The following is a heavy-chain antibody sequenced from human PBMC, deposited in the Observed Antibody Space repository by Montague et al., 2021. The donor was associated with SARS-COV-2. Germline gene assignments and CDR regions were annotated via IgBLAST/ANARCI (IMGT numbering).Heavy chain of an antibody. D-gene: IGHD1-26*01. CDR1: GFSFRSHV. V-gene: IGHV3-23*01. CDR2: VVPRGDST. J-gene: IGHJ4*02. CDR3: AGAGTNSETYY. Sequence: SLRLSCAASGFSFRSHVMNWVRQAPGKGPEWVSAVVPRGDSTFYADSVKGRFTISRDNSKNALYLQMNSLRAEDTAIYYCAGAGTNSETYYWGQGTLVAVSS.